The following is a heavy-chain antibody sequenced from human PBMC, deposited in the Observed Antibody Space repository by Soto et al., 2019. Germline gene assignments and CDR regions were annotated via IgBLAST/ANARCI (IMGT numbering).Heavy chain of an antibody. J-gene: IGHJ6*02. V-gene: IGHV3-23*01. CDR2: ISGSGGST. CDR1: GFTFSSYA. D-gene: IGHD3-10*01. Sequence: PGGSLRLSCAASGFTFSSYAMSWVRQAPGKGLEWVSAISGSGGSTYYADSVKGRFTISRDNSKNTLYLQMNSLRAEDTAVYYCANGFGESSLYYYGMDVWGQGTTVTVSS. CDR3: ANGFGESSLYYYGMDV.